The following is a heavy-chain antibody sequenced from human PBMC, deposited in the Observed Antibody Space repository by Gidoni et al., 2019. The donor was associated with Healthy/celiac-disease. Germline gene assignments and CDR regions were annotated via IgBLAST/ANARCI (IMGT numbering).Heavy chain of an antibody. D-gene: IGHD3-3*01. CDR2: IRSKANSYAT. J-gene: IGHJ6*03. V-gene: IGHV3-73*01. CDR3: TRDFKYYMDV. Sequence: KRLEWVGRIRSKANSYATAYAASVKGRFTISRDDSKNTAYLQMNSLKTEDTAVYYCTRDFKYYMDVWGKGTTVTVSS.